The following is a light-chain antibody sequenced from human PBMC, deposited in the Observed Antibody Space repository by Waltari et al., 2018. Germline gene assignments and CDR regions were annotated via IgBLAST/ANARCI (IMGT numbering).Light chain of an antibody. Sequence: QLVLTQSPPASASLGASVKLTCTLSSGHSSNVIAWLQQQPEKGPRYLMKVNSDGSHSKGDEIPDRFSGSTSGAERYLTISSVQPEDEADYYCQTGGHGTWVFGGGTKLTVL. CDR2: VNSDGSH. V-gene: IGLV4-69*01. CDR1: SGHSSNV. J-gene: IGLJ3*02. CDR3: QTGGHGTWV.